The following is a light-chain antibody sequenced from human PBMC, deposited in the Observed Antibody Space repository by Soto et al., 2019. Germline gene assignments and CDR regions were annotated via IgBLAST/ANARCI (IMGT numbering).Light chain of an antibody. CDR1: SSNIGAGYD. CDR2: ANN. V-gene: IGLV1-40*01. CDR3: QSYDSRLSGYV. J-gene: IGLJ1*01. Sequence: QSVLKQPPSVSGAPGQRVTISCTGSSSNIGAGYDVHWYQQLPGTAPKLIYANNNRPSGVPDRFSGSKSGTSASLAITGLQAEDEADYYCQSYDSRLSGYVCGTGTKLTVL.